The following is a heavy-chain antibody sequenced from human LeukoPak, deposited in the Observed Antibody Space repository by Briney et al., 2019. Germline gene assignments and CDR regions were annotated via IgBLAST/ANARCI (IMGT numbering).Heavy chain of an antibody. CDR3: ARRYCSSTSCWWDWFDP. J-gene: IGHJ5*02. V-gene: IGHV4-4*07. CDR2: IYTSGRT. Sequence: SETLSLTCTVSGGSISSYYWSWIRRPAGKGEEWVGRIYTSGRTNYNPALKSRVTMSVDTSKNQFSLKLSSVTAAHTAVYYCARRYCSSTSCWWDWFDPWGQGTLVTVSS. CDR1: GGSISSYY. D-gene: IGHD2-2*01.